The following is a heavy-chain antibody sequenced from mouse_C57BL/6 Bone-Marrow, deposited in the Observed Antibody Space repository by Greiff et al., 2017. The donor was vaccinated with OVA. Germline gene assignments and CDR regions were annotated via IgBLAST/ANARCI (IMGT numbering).Heavy chain of an antibody. J-gene: IGHJ2*01. Sequence: DVQLQESVAELVRPGASVKLSCTASGFNIKNTYMHWVKQRPEQGLEWIGRIDPANGNTKYAPKFQGEATITADTSSNTAYLQLSSLTSEDTAIYYCAREDYGSSYDFDYWGQGTTLTVSS. V-gene: IGHV14-3*01. D-gene: IGHD1-1*01. CDR1: GFNIKNTY. CDR3: AREDYGSSYDFDY. CDR2: IDPANGNT.